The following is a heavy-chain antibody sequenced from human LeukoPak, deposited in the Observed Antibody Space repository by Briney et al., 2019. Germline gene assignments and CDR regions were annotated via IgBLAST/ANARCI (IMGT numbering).Heavy chain of an antibody. CDR1: GFTFSSYA. CDR2: ISSSSSYI. Sequence: GGSLRLSCAASGFTFSSYAMSWVRQAPGKGLEWVSSISSSSSYIYYADSVKGRFTISRDNAKNSLYLQMNSLRDEDTAVYYCARELRSDYYDSSGSRSWGQGTLVTVSS. V-gene: IGHV3-21*01. CDR3: ARELRSDYYDSSGSRS. J-gene: IGHJ4*02. D-gene: IGHD3-22*01.